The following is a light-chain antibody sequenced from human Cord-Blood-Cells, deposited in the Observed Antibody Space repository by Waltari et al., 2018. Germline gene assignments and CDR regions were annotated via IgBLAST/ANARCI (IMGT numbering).Light chain of an antibody. CDR2: GAS. J-gene: IGKJ1*01. Sequence: ELVMPQSPATLTVSPGDRATLSCRASQSVSSNLAWYQQKPGQAPRLLIYGASTTATGIPARFSGSGSGTEFTLTVSSLQSEDFAVYCCQEYNNWPSGTFGQGTKVESK. CDR1: QSVSSN. CDR3: QEYNNWPSGT. V-gene: IGKV3-15*01.